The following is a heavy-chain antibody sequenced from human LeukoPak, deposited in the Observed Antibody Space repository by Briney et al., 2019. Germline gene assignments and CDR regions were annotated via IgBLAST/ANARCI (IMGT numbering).Heavy chain of an antibody. Sequence: QAGGSLRLSCAASGFTFSSYWMSWVRQAPGRGLEWVATIKQNGNEKYYMDSVKGRFTISRDNAKNSLYLQLDSLRAEDTAFYYCAKAGGDTFGPYSLDYWGQGTLVTVSS. D-gene: IGHD2-15*01. J-gene: IGHJ4*02. CDR3: AKAGGDTFGPYSLDY. CDR1: GFTFSSYW. V-gene: IGHV3-7*03. CDR2: IKQNGNEK.